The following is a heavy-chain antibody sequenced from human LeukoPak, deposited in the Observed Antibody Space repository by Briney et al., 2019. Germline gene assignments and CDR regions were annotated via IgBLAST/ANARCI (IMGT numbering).Heavy chain of an antibody. CDR2: IYSGGET. Sequence: GGSLRLSCAASGLTVSSNYMSWVRQASGKGLEWVSVIYSGGETFYADSVRGRFTISRDNSKNTLYLQMNSLRAEDSAVYYCVRVYYDILTWGQGTLVTVSS. CDR3: VRVYYDILT. D-gene: IGHD3-9*01. V-gene: IGHV3-53*01. J-gene: IGHJ5*02. CDR1: GLTVSSNY.